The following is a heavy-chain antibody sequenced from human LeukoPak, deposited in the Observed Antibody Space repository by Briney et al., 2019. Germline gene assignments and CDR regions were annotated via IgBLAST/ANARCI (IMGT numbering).Heavy chain of an antibody. CDR3: ARHTYYYGSGSYYNFGAFDI. CDR1: GGSISSSSYY. CDR2: IYYSGST. D-gene: IGHD3-10*01. Sequence: PSETLSLTCTVSGGSISSSSYYWGWIRQPPGKGLEWIGSIYYSGSTYYNPSLKSRVTISVDTSKNQFSLKLSSVTAADTAVYYCARHTYYYGSGSYYNFGAFDIWGQGTMVTVSS. J-gene: IGHJ3*02. V-gene: IGHV4-39*01.